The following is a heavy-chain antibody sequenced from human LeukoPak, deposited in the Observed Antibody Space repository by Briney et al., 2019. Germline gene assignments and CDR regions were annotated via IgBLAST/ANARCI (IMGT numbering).Heavy chain of an antibody. V-gene: IGHV1-24*01. D-gene: IGHD1-26*01. Sequence: ASVKASCKVSGYTLTELSMHWVRQAPGKGLEWMGGFDPEDGETIYAQKFQGRVTMTEDTSTDTAYMELSSLRSEDTAVYYCATSFGYSGSYGDNWGQGTLVTVSS. CDR2: FDPEDGET. CDR1: GYTLTELS. CDR3: ATSFGYSGSYGDN. J-gene: IGHJ4*02.